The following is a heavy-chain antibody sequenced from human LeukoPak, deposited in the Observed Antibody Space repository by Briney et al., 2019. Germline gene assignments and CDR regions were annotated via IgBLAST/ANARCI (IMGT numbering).Heavy chain of an antibody. CDR2: IYYSGTT. J-gene: IGHJ4*02. CDR1: GGSISRSSYY. Sequence: SETLSLTCTVSGGSISRSSYYWGWIRQPPGKGLEWLGTIYYSGTTSYNPSLQSRVTISVDTSKIQLSLNLSSVTAADTAVYYCARGGDYDSSGYSARFDYWGQGTLVTVSS. V-gene: IGHV4-39*07. D-gene: IGHD3-22*01. CDR3: ARGGDYDSSGYSARFDY.